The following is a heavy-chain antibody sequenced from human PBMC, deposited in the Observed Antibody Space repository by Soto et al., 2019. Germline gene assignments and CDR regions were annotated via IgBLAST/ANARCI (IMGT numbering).Heavy chain of an antibody. CDR3: ARDQAILNYDILTGYLYGMDV. Sequence: ASVKVSCKASGGTFSSYAISWVRQAPGQGLEWMGGIIPIFGTANYAQKFQGRVTITADESTSTAYMELSSLRSEDTAVYYCARDQAILNYDILTGYLYGMDVWGQGTTVTVSS. V-gene: IGHV1-69*13. CDR2: IIPIFGTA. D-gene: IGHD3-9*01. J-gene: IGHJ6*02. CDR1: GGTFSSYA.